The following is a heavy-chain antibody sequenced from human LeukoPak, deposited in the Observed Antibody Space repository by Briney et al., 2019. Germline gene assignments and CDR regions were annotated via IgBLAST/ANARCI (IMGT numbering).Heavy chain of an antibody. CDR3: AKDLPFDP. CDR2: VSYDGGNK. CDR1: GFTFSSYA. Sequence: GGPLRLSCAASGFTFSSYAVLWVRQAPGKGLEWVATVSYDGGNKYYVDSVKGRLTISRDTSKNTLYLQMNSLRPEDTAMYYCAKDLPFDPWGQGTLVTVSS. V-gene: IGHV3-30*04. J-gene: IGHJ5*02.